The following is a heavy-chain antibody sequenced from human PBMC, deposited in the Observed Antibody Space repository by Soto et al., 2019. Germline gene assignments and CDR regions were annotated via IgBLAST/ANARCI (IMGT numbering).Heavy chain of an antibody. J-gene: IGHJ4*02. D-gene: IGHD1-26*01. CDR2: IYSGGST. V-gene: IGHV3-53*01. CDR1: GFSVSTNY. Sequence: VGSLRLSCAASGFSVSTNYMTWVRQAPGKGLEWVSVIYSGGSTYYADSVKGRFTISRDNSKNTLHLQMNSLRAEDTAVYYCARGSGSLYYFDFWGRGTLVTSPQ. CDR3: ARGSGSLYYFDF.